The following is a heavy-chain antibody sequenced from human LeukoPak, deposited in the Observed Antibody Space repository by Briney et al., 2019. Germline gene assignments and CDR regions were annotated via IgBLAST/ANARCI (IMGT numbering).Heavy chain of an antibody. CDR2: ISGGGGST. D-gene: IGHD4-11*01. CDR3: ANLPSNLGYYFDY. V-gene: IGHV3-23*01. Sequence: GGSLRLSCAASGFTFSSYALTWVRQAPGKGLEWVSAISGGGGSTYYADSVKGRFTISRDNSKNTVYLHMNTLRAADTAVYYCANLPSNLGYYFDYWGQGTLVTVSS. J-gene: IGHJ4*02. CDR1: GFTFSSYA.